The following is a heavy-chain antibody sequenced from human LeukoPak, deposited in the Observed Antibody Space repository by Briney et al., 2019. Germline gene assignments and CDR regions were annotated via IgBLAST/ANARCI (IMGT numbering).Heavy chain of an antibody. J-gene: IGHJ6*02. D-gene: IGHD6-13*01. CDR2: FDPEDGET. V-gene: IGHV1-24*01. CDR1: GYTLTELS. CDR3: ARDSSRTNPNYCYGMDV. Sequence: GASVKVSCKVSGYTLTELSMHWVRQAPGKGLEWMGGFDPEDGETIYAQKFQGRVTMTEDTSTDTAYMELNSLRAEDTAVYYCARDSSRTNPNYCYGMDVWGQGTTVTVSS.